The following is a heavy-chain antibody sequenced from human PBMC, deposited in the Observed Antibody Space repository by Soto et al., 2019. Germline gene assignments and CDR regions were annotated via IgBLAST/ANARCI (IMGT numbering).Heavy chain of an antibody. CDR1: GCTFSHYG. Sequence: QVQLVESGGGVVQPGTSLRLSCTVSGCTFSHYGFYWVRQPPGKGLEWVAFIWHDGSEKYYADSVKGRFTVSRDSSKSMVFLEMNSLGAEDPAVYYCARDWWDGRYWFGGGGCVGDFWGQGTMVTVSS. J-gene: IGHJ4*02. CDR3: ARDWWDGRYWFGGGGCVGDF. V-gene: IGHV3-33*01. D-gene: IGHD3-10*01. CDR2: IWHDGSEK.